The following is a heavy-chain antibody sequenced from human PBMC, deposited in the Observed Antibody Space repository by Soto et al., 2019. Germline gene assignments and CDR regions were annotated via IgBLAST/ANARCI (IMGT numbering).Heavy chain of an antibody. CDR3: ARDPDSSGWYNWFDP. Sequence: EVQLVESGGGLVQPGGSLRLSCAASGLTFSSYSMNWVRQAPGKGLEWVSYISSSGSTIYYADSVKGRFTISRDNAKNSLYLQMYSLRAEDTAVYYCARDPDSSGWYNWFDPWGQGTLVTVSS. V-gene: IGHV3-48*01. D-gene: IGHD6-19*01. CDR1: GLTFSSYS. J-gene: IGHJ5*02. CDR2: ISSSGSTI.